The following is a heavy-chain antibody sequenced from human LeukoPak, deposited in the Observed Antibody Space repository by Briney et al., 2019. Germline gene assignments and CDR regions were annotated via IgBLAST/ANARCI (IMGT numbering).Heavy chain of an antibody. Sequence: SETLSLTCAVYGGSFSGYYWSWIRQPPGKGLEWIGEINHSGSTNYNPSLKSRVTMSVDTSKNQFSLKLSPVTAADTAVYYCARDDRTLRTYDYWGQGTLVTVSS. D-gene: IGHD1-14*01. CDR2: INHSGST. J-gene: IGHJ4*02. CDR1: GGSFSGYY. V-gene: IGHV4-34*01. CDR3: ARDDRTLRTYDY.